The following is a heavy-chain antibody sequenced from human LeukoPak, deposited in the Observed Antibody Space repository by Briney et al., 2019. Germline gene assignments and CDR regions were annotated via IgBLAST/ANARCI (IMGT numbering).Heavy chain of an antibody. D-gene: IGHD3-10*01. CDR2: ISYDGSNK. CDR3: AKEIYFGSGSFADY. CDR1: GFTFSSYA. Sequence: GGSLRLSCAASGFTFSSYAMHWVRQAPGKGLEWVAVISYDGSNKYYADSVKGRFTISRDNSKNTLYLQMNSLRAEDTAVYYCAKEIYFGSGSFADYWGQGTLVAVSS. J-gene: IGHJ4*02. V-gene: IGHV3-30-3*01.